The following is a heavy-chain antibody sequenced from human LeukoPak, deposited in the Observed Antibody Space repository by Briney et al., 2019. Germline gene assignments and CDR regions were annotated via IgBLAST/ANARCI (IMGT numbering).Heavy chain of an antibody. V-gene: IGHV3-7*01. Sequence: GGSLRLSCAASGFTFSSYWMNWVRQAPGKGLEWVANIRNDGSEKYYVDSVKGRFTISRDNAKNSLYLQMNRLRAEDTAVYYCARADYGDYSHDYWGQGTLVTVSS. D-gene: IGHD4-17*01. J-gene: IGHJ4*02. CDR2: IRNDGSEK. CDR3: ARADYGDYSHDY. CDR1: GFTFSSYW.